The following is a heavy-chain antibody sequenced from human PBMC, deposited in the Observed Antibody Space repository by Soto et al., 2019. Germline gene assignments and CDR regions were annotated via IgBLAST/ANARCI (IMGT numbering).Heavy chain of an antibody. CDR1: GFIFGDYA. Sequence: GGSLRLSCTASGFIFGDYAMSWFRQAPGKGLEWVSAISGSGGSTYYADSVKGRFTISRDNSKNTLYLQMNSLRAEDTAVYYCATDTRLWFGELPQRFDPWGQGTLVTVSS. CDR3: ATDTRLWFGELPQRFDP. CDR2: ISGSGGST. D-gene: IGHD3-10*01. J-gene: IGHJ5*02. V-gene: IGHV3-23*01.